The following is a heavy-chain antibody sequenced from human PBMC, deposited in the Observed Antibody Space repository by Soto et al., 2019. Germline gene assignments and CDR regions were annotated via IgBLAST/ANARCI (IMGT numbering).Heavy chain of an antibody. V-gene: IGHV4-31*03. CDR2: IYYSGST. CDR1: GCSISSGGYY. CDR3: ARDTGSFFDY. D-gene: IGHD1-26*01. Sequence: PSENLSLPCPVSGCSISSGGYYWSWIRQHPGKGLEWIGYIYYSGSTYYNPSLKSRVTISVDTSKNQFSLKLSSVTAADTAVYYCARDTGSFFDYWGQGTLVTVPS. J-gene: IGHJ4*02.